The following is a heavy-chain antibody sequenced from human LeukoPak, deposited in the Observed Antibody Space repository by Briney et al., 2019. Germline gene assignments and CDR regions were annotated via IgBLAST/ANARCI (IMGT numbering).Heavy chain of an antibody. CDR3: ARVRKDSSGRNPPLGY. J-gene: IGHJ4*02. CDR1: GYTFTSYD. D-gene: IGHD6-19*01. CDR2: MNPNSGNT. Sequence: ASVKVSCKASGYTFTSYDINWVRQATGQGLEWMGWMNPNSGNTGYAQKFQDRVTMTRNTSISTAYMELSSLRSEGTAVYYCARVRKDSSGRNPPLGYWGQGTLVTVSS. V-gene: IGHV1-8*01.